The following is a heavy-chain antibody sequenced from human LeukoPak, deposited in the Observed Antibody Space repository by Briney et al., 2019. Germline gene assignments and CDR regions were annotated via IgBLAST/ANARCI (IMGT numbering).Heavy chain of an antibody. CDR2: IDYTGT. CDR1: GGSISSSSYY. J-gene: IGHJ4*02. V-gene: IGHV4-61*05. Sequence: SETLSLTCIVSGGSISSSSYYGGWIRQPPGKGLEWIGYIDYTGTSYNPSLKSRVTISADTSKNQFSLNLSSVTAADTAVYYCASRKLGNDYWGRGSLVTVSS. CDR3: ASRKLGNDY. D-gene: IGHD7-27*01.